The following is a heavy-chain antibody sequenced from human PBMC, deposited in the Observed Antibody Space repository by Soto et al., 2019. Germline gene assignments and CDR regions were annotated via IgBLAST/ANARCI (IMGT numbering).Heavy chain of an antibody. Sequence: PGGSLRLSCAASGFTFSSYGMHWVRQAPGKGLEWVAVISYDGSNKYYADSVKGRFTISRDNSKNTLYLQMNSLRAEDTAVYYCAKGLYDILTGYYQRIYYYYGMDVCGQGTTVTVSS. D-gene: IGHD3-9*01. J-gene: IGHJ6*02. CDR1: GFTFSSYG. CDR3: AKGLYDILTGYYQRIYYYYGMDV. V-gene: IGHV3-30*18. CDR2: ISYDGSNK.